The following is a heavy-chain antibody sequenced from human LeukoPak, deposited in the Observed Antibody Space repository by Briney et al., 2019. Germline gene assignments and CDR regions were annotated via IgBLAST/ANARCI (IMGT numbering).Heavy chain of an antibody. CDR1: GYTFTGYY. CDR3: ATGRVTGTAMGGLDY. V-gene: IGHV1-2*02. Sequence: GASVKVSCKASGYTFTGYYMHWVRQAPGQGLEWMGWINPNSGDTNYVQKFQGRVTMTRDTSISTAYMELSRLRSDDTAVYYCATGRVTGTAMGGLDYWGQGTLVTVSS. J-gene: IGHJ4*02. D-gene: IGHD5-18*01. CDR2: INPNSGDT.